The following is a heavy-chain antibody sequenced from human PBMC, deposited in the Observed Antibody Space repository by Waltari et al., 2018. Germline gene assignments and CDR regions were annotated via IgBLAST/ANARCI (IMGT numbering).Heavy chain of an antibody. J-gene: IGHJ5*02. CDR3: ARGGVVLSGATTGPFDP. Sequence: DVQLLDSGGAFIQPGGSLTLSRAASAFTLPPTHVPSVRQAPGTGLEWVSVIYSDGSTYYADSVKGRFTISRDNAENTVFLQMNSLRAEDTATYYCARGGVVLSGATTGPFDPWGQGTLVTVSS. CDR1: AFTLPPTH. CDR2: IYSDGST. D-gene: IGHD1-26*01. V-gene: IGHV3-53*01.